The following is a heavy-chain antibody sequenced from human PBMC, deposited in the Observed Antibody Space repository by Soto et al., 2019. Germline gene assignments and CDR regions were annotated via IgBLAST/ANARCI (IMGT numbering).Heavy chain of an antibody. D-gene: IGHD6-13*01. Sequence: PGGSLRLSCTASGFTFGDYAMSWFRQAPGKGLEWVGFIRSKAYGGTTEHTASVRGRITISRDESKSIEYLQKNSLKTENKTKDYCSREEAAGTWSFWGQGTLVTVS. J-gene: IGHJ4*02. V-gene: IGHV3-49*01. CDR2: IRSKAYGGTT. CDR3: SREEAAGTWSF. CDR1: GFTFGDYA.